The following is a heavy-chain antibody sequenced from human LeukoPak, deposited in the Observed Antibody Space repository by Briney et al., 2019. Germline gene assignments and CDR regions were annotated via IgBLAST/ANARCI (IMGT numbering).Heavy chain of an antibody. CDR1: GFTFSDHW. J-gene: IGHJ4*02. Sequence: PGGSLRLSCAASGFTFSDHWMSWVRQAPGKGLEWVANIKADGSEKLYVDSVKGRLTISRDNAKKSVYLQMNSLRAEDTAVYYCARDPASPVPFDSWGQGTLVTVSS. V-gene: IGHV3-7*05. CDR2: IKADGSEK. CDR3: ARDPASPVPFDS.